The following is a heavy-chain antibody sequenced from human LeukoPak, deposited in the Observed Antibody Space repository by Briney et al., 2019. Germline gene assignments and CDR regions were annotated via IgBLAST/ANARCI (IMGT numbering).Heavy chain of an antibody. CDR2: INPNSGGT. CDR3: ARDKVVAATGGYYYYYMDV. D-gene: IGHD2-15*01. J-gene: IGHJ6*03. Sequence: ASVKVSCKASGGTFSSYAISWVRQAPGQGLEWMGWINPNSGGTNYAQKFQGRVTMTRDTSISTAYMELSRLRSDDTAVYYCARDKVVAATGGYYYYYMDVWGKGTTVTVSS. V-gene: IGHV1-2*02. CDR1: GGTFSSYA.